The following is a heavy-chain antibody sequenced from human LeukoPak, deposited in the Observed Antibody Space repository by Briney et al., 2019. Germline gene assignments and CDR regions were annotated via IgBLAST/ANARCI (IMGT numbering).Heavy chain of an antibody. CDR1: GGSIRSNNYY. CDR2: IYHSGST. D-gene: IGHD3-3*01. Sequence: SETLSLTCTVSGGSIRSNNYYWSWIRQDPAKGLEWIGYIYHSGSTCYNPSLKSRVIISLDTSKNQFSLKLKSVTAADTAVYYCARAIRFLEPIDYWGQGTLVTVSS. V-gene: IGHV4-31*02. CDR3: ARAIRFLEPIDY. J-gene: IGHJ4*02.